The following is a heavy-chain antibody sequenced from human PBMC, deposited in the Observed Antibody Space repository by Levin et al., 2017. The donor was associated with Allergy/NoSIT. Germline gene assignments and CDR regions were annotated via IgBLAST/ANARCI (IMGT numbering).Heavy chain of an antibody. CDR1: GYTFTRNY. D-gene: IGHD2-21*01. J-gene: IGHJ4*02. CDR2: INPGSGSS. CDR3: ARVSVVAVTIQDFDF. V-gene: IGHV1-46*01. Sequence: ASVKVSCKASGYTFTRNYMHWVRQAPGQGLEWMGLINPGSGSSNYAQKFQGRVTMTRDTSTSTVYMEMSTLRSEDTAVYYCARVSVVAVTIQDFDFWGQGTLVTVSS.